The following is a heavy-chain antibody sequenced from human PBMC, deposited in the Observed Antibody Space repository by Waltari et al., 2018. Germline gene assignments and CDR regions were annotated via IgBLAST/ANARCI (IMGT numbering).Heavy chain of an antibody. V-gene: IGHV3-53*01. D-gene: IGHD3-10*01. CDR3: ARAPMPLWFGNWYFDL. Sequence: EVQLVESGGGLIQPGGSLRLSCAASGLIVSSNLMSWVRQAPGKGLEWVSVMYRVGSTYSADSVKGRFTISRDNSKNTLYLQMNSLRAEDTAVYYCARAPMPLWFGNWYFDLWGRGALVTVSS. CDR2: MYRVGST. J-gene: IGHJ2*01. CDR1: GLIVSSNL.